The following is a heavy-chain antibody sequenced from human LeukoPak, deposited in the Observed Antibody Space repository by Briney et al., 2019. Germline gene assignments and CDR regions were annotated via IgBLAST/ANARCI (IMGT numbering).Heavy chain of an antibody. CDR1: GYTFTSYD. D-gene: IGHD2-2*01. Sequence: ASVKVSCKASGYTFTSYDINWVRQATGQGLEWMGWMNPNSGNTGYAQKFQGRVTMTRNTSISTAYMELSSLRSEDTAVYYCARGTSESTTIDYWGQGTLVTVSS. J-gene: IGHJ4*02. V-gene: IGHV1-8*01. CDR2: MNPNSGNT. CDR3: ARGTSESTTIDY.